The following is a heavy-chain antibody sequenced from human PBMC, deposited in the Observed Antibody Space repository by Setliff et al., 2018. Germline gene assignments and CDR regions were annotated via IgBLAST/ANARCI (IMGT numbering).Heavy chain of an antibody. Sequence: ASVKVSCKASGYTFTNHFMHWVRQAPGQGLEWMGMINPGGGSTTYAQKFQGRVTMTRDTSTSTVYMELSSLRTEDTAVYYCARGYYDSYARYYVVGDYWGQGTPVTVSS. J-gene: IGHJ4*02. CDR1: GYTFTNHF. D-gene: IGHD3-22*01. CDR3: ARGYYDSYARYYVVGDY. CDR2: INPGGGST. V-gene: IGHV1-46*01.